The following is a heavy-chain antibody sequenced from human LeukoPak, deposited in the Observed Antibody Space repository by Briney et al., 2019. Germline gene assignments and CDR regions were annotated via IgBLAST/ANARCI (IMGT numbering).Heavy chain of an antibody. CDR2: IHYTGST. CDR3: ARRGVEMAAIMESNWFDP. CDR1: GDSISSSY. Sequence: KPSETLSLTCTVSGDSISSSYWGWIRQPPGKGLEWIASIHYTGSTNYNPSLKSRVAISVDTSKNQFSLKLSSVTAADTAVYYCARRGVEMAAIMESNWFDPWGQGTLVTVSS. V-gene: IGHV4-59*01. J-gene: IGHJ5*02. D-gene: IGHD5-24*01.